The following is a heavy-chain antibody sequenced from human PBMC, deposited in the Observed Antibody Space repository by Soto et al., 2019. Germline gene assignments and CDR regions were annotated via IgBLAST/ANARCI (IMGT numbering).Heavy chain of an antibody. Sequence: QVQLVQSGAEVKKPGASVKVSCKASGYTFTSYGISWVRQAPGQGLEWMGWISAYNGNTNYAQKLQGRVTMTTDTSTSTAYLELRSLRSDDTAVYYCASTNYDILTGDYYFDYWGQGTLGTVSS. CDR2: ISAYNGNT. D-gene: IGHD3-9*01. CDR3: ASTNYDILTGDYYFDY. J-gene: IGHJ4*02. V-gene: IGHV1-18*01. CDR1: GYTFTSYG.